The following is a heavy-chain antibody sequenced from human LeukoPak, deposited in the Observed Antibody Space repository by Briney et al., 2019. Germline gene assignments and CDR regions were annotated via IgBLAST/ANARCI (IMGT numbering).Heavy chain of an antibody. CDR1: GGSLSSYY. J-gene: IGHJ4*02. CDR2: IYTSGST. CDR3: ARRVAGARFDY. D-gene: IGHD6-6*01. Sequence: PETLSLTCTLSGGSLSSYYWSWLRHPAGKGLEWIGRIYTSGSTNYHTSPTTRVTMSVDTSKNQFSLELRSVTAADTAVYYCARRVAGARFDYWGRGTLVTVCS. V-gene: IGHV4-4*07.